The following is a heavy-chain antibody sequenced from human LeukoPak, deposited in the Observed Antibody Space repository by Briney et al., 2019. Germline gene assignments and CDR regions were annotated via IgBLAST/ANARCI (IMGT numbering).Heavy chain of an antibody. CDR1: GGSISSYY. CDR3: ARAYDYVWGSYYFDY. D-gene: IGHD3-16*01. V-gene: IGHV4-59*08. Sequence: KPSETLSLTCTVSGGSISSYYWSWIRQPPGKGLEWIGYIYYSGSTNYNPSLKSRVTISVDTSKNQFSLKLSSVTAADTAVYYCARAYDYVWGSYYFDYWGQGTLVTVSS. CDR2: IYYSGST. J-gene: IGHJ4*02.